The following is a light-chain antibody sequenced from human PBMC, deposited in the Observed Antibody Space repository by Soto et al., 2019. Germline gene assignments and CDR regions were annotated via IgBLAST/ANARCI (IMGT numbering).Light chain of an antibody. Sequence: EIVLTQSPATLSLSPGEGATLSCRASQSVGRYLAWYQQKPGQDPRLLIYDASKRATGIAARFSGSGSGTDFTLTISSLEPEDFAVYYCQQRSDWPSTFGGGTKVQIK. CDR3: QQRSDWPST. V-gene: IGKV3-11*01. J-gene: IGKJ4*01. CDR2: DAS. CDR1: QSVGRY.